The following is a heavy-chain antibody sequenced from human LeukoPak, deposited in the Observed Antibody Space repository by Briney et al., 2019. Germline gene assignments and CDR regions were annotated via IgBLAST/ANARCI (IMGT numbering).Heavy chain of an antibody. Sequence: GGSLRLSCAASGFTFGNAWMSRVRQAPGKGLEWVGRIKSKTDGGTTEYAAPVKGRFTISRDDSKKTLYLEMNSLETEDTAVYYCNTDYNYGENTRFGYWGQGTLVTVSS. J-gene: IGHJ4*02. CDR3: NTDYNYGENTRFGY. D-gene: IGHD3-16*01. V-gene: IGHV3-15*01. CDR2: IKSKTDGGTT. CDR1: GFTFGNAW.